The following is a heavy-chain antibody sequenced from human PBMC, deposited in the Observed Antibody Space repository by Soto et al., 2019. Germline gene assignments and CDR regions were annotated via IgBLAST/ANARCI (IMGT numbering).Heavy chain of an antibody. D-gene: IGHD1-7*01. CDR2: IIPIFGTA. V-gene: IGHV1-69*13. Sequence: GASVKVSCKASGGTFSSYAISWVRQAPGQGLEWMGGIIPIFGTANYAQKFQGRVTITADESTSTAYMELSSLRSEDTAVYYCARDRGRVGTTYWYFDLWGRGTLVTVSS. J-gene: IGHJ2*01. CDR1: GGTFSSYA. CDR3: ARDRGRVGTTYWYFDL.